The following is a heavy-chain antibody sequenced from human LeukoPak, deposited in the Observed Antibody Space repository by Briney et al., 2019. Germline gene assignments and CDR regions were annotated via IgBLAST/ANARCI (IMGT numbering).Heavy chain of an antibody. CDR1: GFTVSSNY. J-gene: IGHJ4*02. D-gene: IGHD6-13*01. V-gene: IGHV3-53*04. CDR2: IYSGGST. CDR3: ARAIAAAGRSSSTPHYFDY. Sequence: AGGSLRLSCAASGFTVSSNYMSWVRQAPGKGLEWVSVIYSGGSTYYADSVKGRFTISRHNSKNTLYLQMNSLRAEDTAVYYCARAIAAAGRSSSTPHYFDYWGQGTLATVSS.